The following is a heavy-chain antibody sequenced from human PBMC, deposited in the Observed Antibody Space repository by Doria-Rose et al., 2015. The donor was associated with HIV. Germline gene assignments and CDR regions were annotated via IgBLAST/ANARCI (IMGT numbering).Heavy chain of an antibody. Sequence: VQLQQWGPELVKPSETLSLTCNVSNGSMSSYYWTWIRQPPGKGLEWIGYIYDSGSTNYNPSLKSRVTISIDTSKNQFSLKLGSVTAADTAVYYCARDAGWYISGWYYLDHWGQGTLVTVSS. CDR1: NGSMSSYY. V-gene: IGHV4-59*01. CDR3: ARDAGWYISGWYYLDH. CDR2: IYDSGST. J-gene: IGHJ4*02. D-gene: IGHD6-19*01.